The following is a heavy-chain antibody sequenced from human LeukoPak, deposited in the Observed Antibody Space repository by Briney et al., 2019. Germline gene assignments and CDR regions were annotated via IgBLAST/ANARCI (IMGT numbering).Heavy chain of an antibody. CDR1: GFTFSGSA. J-gene: IGHJ4*02. CDR2: IRSKTNSYAT. Sequence: PGGSLGLSCAASGFTFSGSAMHWDRQASGKGLEWVGRIRSKTNSYATSYAASVKGRFALSRDDSKNTAYLQMNSLKTEDTAVYYCTRYNVGFESWGQGTLVTVSS. D-gene: IGHD1-1*01. V-gene: IGHV3-73*01. CDR3: TRYNVGFES.